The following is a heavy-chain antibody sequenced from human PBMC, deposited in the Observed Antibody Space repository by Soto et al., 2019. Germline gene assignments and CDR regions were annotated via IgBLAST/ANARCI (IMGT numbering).Heavy chain of an antibody. CDR1: GFGFSSAW. CDR2: IKSGGLT. Sequence: GGSLRLSCAASGFGFSSAWMNWVRRAPGKGLEWVGRIKSGGLTGYDATVKGRFTISMDDSKNTLYLQMNSLKTEDTAVYYCTRDNWGSFDCWGQGTPVTVSS. J-gene: IGHJ4*02. V-gene: IGHV3-15*07. D-gene: IGHD7-27*01. CDR3: TRDNWGSFDC.